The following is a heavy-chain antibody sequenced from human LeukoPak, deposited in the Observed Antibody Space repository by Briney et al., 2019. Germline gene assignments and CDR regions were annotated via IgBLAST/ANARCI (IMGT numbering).Heavy chain of an antibody. V-gene: IGHV3-33*01. D-gene: IGHD6-13*01. Sequence: GGSLRLSCAASGFTFSSYGMHWVRQAPGKGLEWVAVIWYDGSNKYYADSVNGRFTISRDNSKNTLYLQMNSVRAEDTAVYHCARDGVGIAAAGTIRALDMLGQGTEVTVAS. J-gene: IGHJ3*02. CDR2: IWYDGSNK. CDR1: GFTFSSYG. CDR3: ARDGVGIAAAGTIRALDM.